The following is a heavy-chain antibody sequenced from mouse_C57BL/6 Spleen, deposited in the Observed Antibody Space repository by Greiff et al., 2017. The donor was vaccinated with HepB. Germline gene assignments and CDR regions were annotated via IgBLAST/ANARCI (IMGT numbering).Heavy chain of an antibody. CDR3: ARVGGPSWDYFDY. CDR2: ISDGGSYT. D-gene: IGHD3-3*01. V-gene: IGHV5-4*03. Sequence: EVKVVESGGGLVKPGGSLKLSCAASGFTFSSYAMSWVRQTPEKRLEWVATISDGGSYTYYPDNVKGRFTISRDNAKNNLYLQMSHLKSEDTAMYYCARVGGPSWDYFDYWGQGTTLTVSS. J-gene: IGHJ2*01. CDR1: GFTFSSYA.